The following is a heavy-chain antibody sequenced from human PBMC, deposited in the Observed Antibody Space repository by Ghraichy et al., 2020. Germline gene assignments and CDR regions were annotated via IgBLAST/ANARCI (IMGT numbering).Heavy chain of an antibody. V-gene: IGHV4-59*01. J-gene: IGHJ6*02. CDR1: GGSISSYY. CDR3: ARDQHSSSPSGKYYYYGMDV. CDR2: IYYSGST. D-gene: IGHD6-6*01. Sequence: SETLSLTCTVSGGSISSYYWSWIRQPPGKGLEWIGYIYYSGSTNYNPSLKSRVTISVDTSKNQFSLKLSSVTAADTAVYYCARDQHSSSPSGKYYYYGMDVWGQGTMVTVSS.